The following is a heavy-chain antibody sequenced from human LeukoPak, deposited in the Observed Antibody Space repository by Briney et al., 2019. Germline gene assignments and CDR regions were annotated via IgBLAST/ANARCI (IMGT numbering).Heavy chain of an antibody. Sequence: ATVKVSYKASLYTFTSYAMHWVRQAPAQTLEGMGWHNAGKCNTKYSQKFQGTVTITRDTSANTASMELSSLRSEDTAVYYCARDLEYSSSTSCQNGMDVWGKGTTVTVSS. CDR2: HNAGKCNT. V-gene: IGHV1-3*01. D-gene: IGHD2-2*01. CDR1: LYTFTSYA. J-gene: IGHJ6*04. CDR3: ARDLEYSSSTSCQNGMDV.